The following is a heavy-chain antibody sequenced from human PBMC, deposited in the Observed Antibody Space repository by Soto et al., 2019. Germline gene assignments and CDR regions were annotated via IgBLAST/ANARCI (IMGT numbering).Heavy chain of an antibody. CDR3: AAGGGGSRY. D-gene: IGHD2-15*01. V-gene: IGHV1-3*01. CDR2: INPGNGDT. J-gene: IGHJ4*02. Sequence: VASVKVSCKASGYTFISYAMHWVRQAPGQSLEWMGWINPGNGDTKYSQTLQGRVTLTRDTSANTAYMELTSLNSADTAVYYCAAGGGGSRYWGQGTLVTVSS. CDR1: GYTFISYA.